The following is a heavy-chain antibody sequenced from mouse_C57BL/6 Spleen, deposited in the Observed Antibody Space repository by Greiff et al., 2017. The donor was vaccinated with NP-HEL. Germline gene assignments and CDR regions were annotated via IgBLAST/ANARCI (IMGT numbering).Heavy chain of an antibody. Sequence: VMLVESGGGLVKPGGSLKLSCAASGFTFSSYTMSWVRQTPEKRLEWVATISGGGGNTYYPDSVKGRFTISRDNAKNTLYLQMSSLRAEDTALYYCASHLSNYYAMDYWGQGTSVTVSS. CDR1: GFTFSSYT. CDR2: ISGGGGNT. CDR3: ASHLSNYYAMDY. J-gene: IGHJ4*01. D-gene: IGHD2-5*01. V-gene: IGHV5-9*01.